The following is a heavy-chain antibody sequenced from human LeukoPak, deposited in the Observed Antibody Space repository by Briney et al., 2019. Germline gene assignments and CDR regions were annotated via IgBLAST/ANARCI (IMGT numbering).Heavy chain of an antibody. J-gene: IGHJ4*02. CDR3: ARDFRDYGDYPYYFDY. Sequence: GGSLRLSCAASGFTLSDSYMSWIRQAPRKGLEWISYISRSGDTIYYADSVKGRFTISRDNAKNSLYLQMNSLRAEDTAVYYCARDFRDYGDYPYYFDYWGQGTLVTVSS. D-gene: IGHD4-17*01. CDR2: ISRSGDTI. V-gene: IGHV3-11*04. CDR1: GFTLSDSY.